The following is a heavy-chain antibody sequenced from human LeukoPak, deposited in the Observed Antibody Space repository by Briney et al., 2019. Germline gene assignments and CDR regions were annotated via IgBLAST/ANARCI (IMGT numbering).Heavy chain of an antibody. Sequence: ASVKVSCKASGYTFTGYYMHWVRQAPGQGLEWMGWMNPNSGNTGYAQKFQGRVTMTRNTSISTAYMELSSLRSEDTAVYYCARGRASEHDAFDIWGQGTMVTVSS. CDR2: MNPNSGNT. CDR3: ARGRASEHDAFDI. D-gene: IGHD1/OR15-1a*01. V-gene: IGHV1-8*02. J-gene: IGHJ3*02. CDR1: GYTFTGYY.